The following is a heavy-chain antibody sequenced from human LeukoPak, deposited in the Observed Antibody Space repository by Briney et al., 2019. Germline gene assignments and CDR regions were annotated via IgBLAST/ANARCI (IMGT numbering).Heavy chain of an antibody. CDR3: ARQGSGTPTSDDYYDSSGYSMDY. Sequence: GASVKVSCKASGGTFSSYAISWVRQAPGQGLEWMGGIIPIFGTANYAQKFQGRVTITADESTSTAYMELSSLRSEDTAVYYCARQGSGTPTSDDYYDSSGYSMDYWGQGTLVTVSS. J-gene: IGHJ4*02. CDR1: GGTFSSYA. D-gene: IGHD3-22*01. CDR2: IIPIFGTA. V-gene: IGHV1-69*13.